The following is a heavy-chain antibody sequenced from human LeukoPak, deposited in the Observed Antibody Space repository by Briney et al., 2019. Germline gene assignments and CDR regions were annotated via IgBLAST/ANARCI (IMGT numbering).Heavy chain of an antibody. CDR1: GFTFSSYG. J-gene: IGHJ4*02. V-gene: IGHV3-23*01. CDR2: ISGGGGST. D-gene: IGHD3-10*01. Sequence: GGTLRLSCAASGFTFSSYGMSWVRQAPGKGLEWVSAISGGGGSTYYADSVKGRFTISRDNSKNTLYLQMNSLRAEDTAVYYCVKLQGTGLGPIDYWGQGTLVTVSS. CDR3: VKLQGTGLGPIDY.